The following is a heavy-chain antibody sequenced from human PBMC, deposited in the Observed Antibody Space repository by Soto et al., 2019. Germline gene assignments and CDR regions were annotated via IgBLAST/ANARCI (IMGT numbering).Heavy chain of an antibody. CDR3: TVSGGYSTSHRWCDP. V-gene: IGHV3-15*04. CDR2: IGGNTESGTT. D-gene: IGHD6-13*01. CDR1: GFTFSKAF. Sequence: DVLLVESGGGLVEPGGSLTLSCAASGFTFSKAFLSWVRQAPGKGLEWVGQIGGNTESGTTKYPAPVRGRFTISRNDSNTAMYLQMSSLKVEDEAGYYCTVSGGYSTSHRWCDPWGQGTPVIVSS. J-gene: IGHJ5*02.